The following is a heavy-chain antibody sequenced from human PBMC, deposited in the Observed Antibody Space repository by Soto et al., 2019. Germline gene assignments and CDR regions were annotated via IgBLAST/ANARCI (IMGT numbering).Heavy chain of an antibody. CDR3: ARAFKAGASGRGFDY. J-gene: IGHJ4*02. Sequence: SETLSLTCSVSGGSIKSGDHYWSWIRQPPGKGLEWIGYIYYSGSTYYNPSLKSRVTISVDTSKNQFSLKLSSVTAADTAVYYCARAFKAGASGRGFDYWGQGTLVTVSS. CDR2: IYYSGST. V-gene: IGHV4-30-4*01. CDR1: GGSIKSGDHY. D-gene: IGHD3-10*01.